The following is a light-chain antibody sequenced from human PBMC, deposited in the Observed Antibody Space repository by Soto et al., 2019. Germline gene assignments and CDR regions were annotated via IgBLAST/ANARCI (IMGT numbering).Light chain of an antibody. CDR3: SSYVGGNNYV. J-gene: IGLJ1*01. Sequence: QSALTQPPSASGSPGQSVTISCTGTSSDVGGYNYVSWYQQHPGKAPKLMIYEVSKRPSGVPDRFSGSKSGNTASLTVSGLQAEDEADYYCSSYVGGNNYVFATGTKLTV. V-gene: IGLV2-8*01. CDR2: EVS. CDR1: SSDVGGYNY.